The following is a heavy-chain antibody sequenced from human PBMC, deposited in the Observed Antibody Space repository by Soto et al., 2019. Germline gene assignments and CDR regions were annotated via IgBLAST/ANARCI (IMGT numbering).Heavy chain of an antibody. CDR2: IYHSGST. D-gene: IGHD4-17*01. Sequence: QLQLQESGSGLVKPSQTLSLTCAVSGGSISSGGYSWSWIRQPPGKGLEWIGYIYHSGSTYYNPSLKSRVTISVHRSKNQFSLKLSSVTAADTAVYYCARAHYGDYGYGMDVWGQGTTVTVSS. CDR1: GGSISSGGYS. V-gene: IGHV4-30-2*01. CDR3: ARAHYGDYGYGMDV. J-gene: IGHJ6*02.